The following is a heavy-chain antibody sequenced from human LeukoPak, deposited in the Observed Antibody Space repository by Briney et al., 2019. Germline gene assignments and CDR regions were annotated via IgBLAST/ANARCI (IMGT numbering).Heavy chain of an antibody. CDR3: AKPAHRNYEFWDRFDS. J-gene: IGHJ4*02. D-gene: IGHD3-3*01. CDR2: ISGSGEST. CDR1: RYTFIFFA. V-gene: IGHV3-23*01. Sequence: GGSLRLSCAAPRYTFIFFAIYSGRQAPGKGLEWVSAISGSGESTYYAGSVKGRFTISRDNSKNTLYLQMNSLRDEATRLYYCAKPAHRNYEFWDRFDSWGQGTLVTVSS.